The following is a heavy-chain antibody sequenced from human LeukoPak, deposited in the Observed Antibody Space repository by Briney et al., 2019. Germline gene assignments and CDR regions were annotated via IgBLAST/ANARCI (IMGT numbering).Heavy chain of an antibody. CDR1: GFTFSTYS. CDR2: ISGRGDNT. CDR3: AKDRATSSGSYYGYFGY. V-gene: IGHV3-23*01. J-gene: IGHJ4*02. D-gene: IGHD1-26*01. Sequence: PGGSLRLSCAASGFTFSTYSMNWVRQAPGEGLEWVSVISGRGDNTYYADSVKGRFTISRDNSKNTLYLQMNSLRAEDTALYYCAKDRATSSGSYYGYFGYWGQGTLVTVSS.